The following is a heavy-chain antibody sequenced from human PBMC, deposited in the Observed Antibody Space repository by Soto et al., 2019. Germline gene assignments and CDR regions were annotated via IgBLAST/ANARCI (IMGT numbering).Heavy chain of an antibody. J-gene: IGHJ4*02. V-gene: IGHV3-9*01. Sequence: GGSLRLSCVASGFTFDDYAMHWVRQAPGKGLEWVSGISWNSGSIGYADSVKGRFTISRDNAKNSLYLQMNSLRAEDTALYYCAKDWSGLKMGGYFDYWGQGTLVTVSS. CDR1: GFTFDDYA. D-gene: IGHD3-3*01. CDR2: ISWNSGSI. CDR3: AKDWSGLKMGGYFDY.